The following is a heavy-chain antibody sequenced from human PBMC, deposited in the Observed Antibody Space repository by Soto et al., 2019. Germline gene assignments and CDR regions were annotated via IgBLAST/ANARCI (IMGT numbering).Heavy chain of an antibody. Sequence: HPGGSLRLSCAASGFTVSSNYMSWVRQAPGKGLEWVSVIYSGGSTYYADSVKDRFTISRDNSKNTLYLQMNSLRAEDTAVYYCARDRGYCSGGSCYWVAFDIWGQGTMVTVSS. J-gene: IGHJ3*02. V-gene: IGHV3-66*01. CDR1: GFTVSSNY. CDR3: ARDRGYCSGGSCYWVAFDI. D-gene: IGHD2-15*01. CDR2: IYSGGST.